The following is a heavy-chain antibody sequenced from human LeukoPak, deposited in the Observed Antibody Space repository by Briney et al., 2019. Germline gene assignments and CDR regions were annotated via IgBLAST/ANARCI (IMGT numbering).Heavy chain of an antibody. J-gene: IGHJ6*04. D-gene: IGHD3-10*02. CDR2: IRYDGSKT. CDR1: GFTFPYYG. Sequence: GGSLRLSCAASGFTFPYYGMFWVRQAPGKGLEWVTFIRYDGSKTYYADSVKGRFTISRDNSKNTLYLQMNSLRPEDTAIYYCAELGITMIGGVWGKGTTVTISS. V-gene: IGHV3-30*02. CDR3: AELGITMIGGV.